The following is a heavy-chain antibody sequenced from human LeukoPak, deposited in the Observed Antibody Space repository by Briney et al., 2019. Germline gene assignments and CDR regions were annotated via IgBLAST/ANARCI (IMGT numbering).Heavy chain of an antibody. J-gene: IGHJ4*02. CDR3: AKAEVGARYYFDY. D-gene: IGHD1-26*01. Sequence: PGGSLRLSCAASGFTFSSYAMSRVRQAPGKGLEWVSAISGSGGSTYYADSVKGRFTISRDNSKNTLYLQMNSLRAEDTAVYYCAKAEVGARYYFDYWGQGTLVTVSS. V-gene: IGHV3-23*01. CDR2: ISGSGGST. CDR1: GFTFSSYA.